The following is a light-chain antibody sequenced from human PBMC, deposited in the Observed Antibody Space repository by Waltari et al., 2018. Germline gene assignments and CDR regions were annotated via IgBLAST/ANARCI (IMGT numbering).Light chain of an antibody. Sequence: SYDLTQPPSVSVSPGQTASITCSGDKLGDKYVCWYQQKPGQSPVLVIYQDNKRPSGIPEGFSGSNSGNTATLTISGTQGIDEADYYCQTWDRSSVIFGGGTKLTVL. CDR1: KLGDKY. J-gene: IGLJ2*01. V-gene: IGLV3-1*01. CDR2: QDN. CDR3: QTWDRSSVI.